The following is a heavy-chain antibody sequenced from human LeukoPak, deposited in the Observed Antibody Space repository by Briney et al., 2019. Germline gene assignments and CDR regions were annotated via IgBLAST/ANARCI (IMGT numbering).Heavy chain of an antibody. CDR3: ARSGGYYDSSGYGLTHLFDY. CDR2: IYYSGST. V-gene: IGHV4-59*01. J-gene: IGHJ4*02. D-gene: IGHD3-22*01. Sequence: SETLSLTCTDSGGSISSYYWSWIRQPPGKGLEWSGYIYYSGSTNYNPSLKSRVTISVDTSKNQFSLKLSSVTAADTAVYYCARSGGYYDSSGYGLTHLFDYWGQGTLVTVSS. CDR1: GGSISSYY.